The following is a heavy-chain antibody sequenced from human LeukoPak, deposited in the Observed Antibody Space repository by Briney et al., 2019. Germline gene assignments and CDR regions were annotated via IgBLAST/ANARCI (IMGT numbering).Heavy chain of an antibody. Sequence: GGSLRLSCAASGFIFSSYWMHWVRQAPGKGLVWVSRINSDGSSTSYADSVKGRFTISRDNAKNTLYLQMNSLRAEDTAVYYCARALYYDFWSGMMDVWGKGTTVTVSS. J-gene: IGHJ6*04. V-gene: IGHV3-74*01. CDR1: GFIFSSYW. D-gene: IGHD3-3*01. CDR3: ARALYYDFWSGMMDV. CDR2: INSDGSST.